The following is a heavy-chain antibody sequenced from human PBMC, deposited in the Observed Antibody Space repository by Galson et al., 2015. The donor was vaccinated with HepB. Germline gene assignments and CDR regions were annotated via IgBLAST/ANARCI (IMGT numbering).Heavy chain of an antibody. J-gene: IGHJ6*02. CDR3: AAPITLRMGTGYYYYGMDV. D-gene: IGHD4-17*01. CDR1: GYTLTELS. V-gene: IGHV1-58*02. Sequence: SVKVSCKVSGYTLTELSMQWVRQARGQRLEWIGWIVVGSGNTNYAQKFQERVTITRDMSTSTAYMELSSLRSEDTAVYYCAAPITLRMGTGYYYYGMDVWGQGTTVTVSS. CDR2: IVVGSGNT.